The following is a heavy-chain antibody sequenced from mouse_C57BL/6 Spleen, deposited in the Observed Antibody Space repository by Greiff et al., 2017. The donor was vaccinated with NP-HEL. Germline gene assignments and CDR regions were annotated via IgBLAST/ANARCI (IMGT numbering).Heavy chain of an antibody. Sequence: QVQLQQPGAELVMPGASVKLSCKASGYTFTSYWMHWVKQRPGQGLEWIGEIDPSDSYTNYNQKFKGKSTLTVDKYSSTAYMQLSSLTSEDSAVYYCARNLPYGSSPAWFAYWGQGTLVTVSA. D-gene: IGHD1-1*01. V-gene: IGHV1-69*01. CDR1: GYTFTSYW. CDR3: ARNLPYGSSPAWFAY. CDR2: IDPSDSYT. J-gene: IGHJ3*01.